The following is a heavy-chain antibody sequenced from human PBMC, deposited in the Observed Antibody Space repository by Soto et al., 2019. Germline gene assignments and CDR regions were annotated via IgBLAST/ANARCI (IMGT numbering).Heavy chain of an antibody. D-gene: IGHD1-1*01. J-gene: IGHJ4*02. CDR1: GYTFSGYW. CDR3: VVQQKLPWVNS. CDR2: IYPGDSDA. V-gene: IGHV5-51*01. Sequence: GESLKISCKGSGYTFSGYWIGWVRQMSWKGLEWMGIIYPGDSDARYSPSFQGQVTISADESITTAYLQWDSLKASDTAIYYCVVQQKLPWVNSWGQGTMVTVSS.